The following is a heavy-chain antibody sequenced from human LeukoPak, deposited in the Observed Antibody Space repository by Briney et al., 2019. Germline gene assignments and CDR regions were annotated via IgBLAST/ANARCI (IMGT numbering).Heavy chain of an antibody. V-gene: IGHV3-20*04. Sequence: PGGSLRLSCAASGFTFDDYGMSWVRHAPGKGLEWVSGINWNGGSTGYADSVKGRFTISRDNAKNSLYLQMNSLRAEDTALYYCASRHRIVVVPAASLGAKWYFDYWGQGTLVTVSS. CDR3: ASRHRIVVVPAASLGAKWYFDY. J-gene: IGHJ4*02. CDR2: INWNGGST. D-gene: IGHD2-2*01. CDR1: GFTFDDYG.